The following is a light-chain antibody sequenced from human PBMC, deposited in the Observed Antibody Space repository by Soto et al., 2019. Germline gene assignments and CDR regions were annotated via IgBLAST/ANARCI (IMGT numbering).Light chain of an antibody. Sequence: QSALTQPASVSGSPGQSITISCTGTSSDVGGYNYVSWYQQHPGKAPKLMIYEVNNRPSGVSNRFSGSKSGNTASLTISGLQAEDAADYYSSSYTSSSTYVFGSGTKVTVL. CDR1: SSDVGGYNY. CDR3: SSYTSSSTYV. J-gene: IGLJ1*01. CDR2: EVN. V-gene: IGLV2-14*01.